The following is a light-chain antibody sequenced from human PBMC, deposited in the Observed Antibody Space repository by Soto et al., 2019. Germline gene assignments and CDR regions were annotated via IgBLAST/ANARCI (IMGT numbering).Light chain of an antibody. V-gene: IGKV4-1*01. J-gene: IGKJ3*01. CDR3: QQYGSSLFT. CDR2: GTS. CDR1: QNVLYSSNNKNQ. Sequence: DIVMTQSPDSLAVSLGERATINCKSSQNVLYSSNNKNQLAWYQQKPGQPPRVLIYGTSIRASGVPERFSGGGSGTDFTLTITRLEPEDFAVYYCQQYGSSLFTFGPGTKVDFK.